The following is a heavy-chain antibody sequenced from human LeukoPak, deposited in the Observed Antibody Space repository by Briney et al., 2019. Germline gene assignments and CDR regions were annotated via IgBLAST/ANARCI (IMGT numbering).Heavy chain of an antibody. CDR1: GYTFTSYA. CDR2: INPSGDGT. V-gene: IGHV1-46*01. Sequence: GASVKVSCKASGYTFTSYAISWVRQAPGQGLEWMGVINPSGDGTNYPQRFQGRVTLTRDTSTSTVYMELSSLRSEDTAIYYCAKETPNTGWFDPWGQGTLVTVSS. D-gene: IGHD1-14*01. CDR3: AKETPNTGWFDP. J-gene: IGHJ5*02.